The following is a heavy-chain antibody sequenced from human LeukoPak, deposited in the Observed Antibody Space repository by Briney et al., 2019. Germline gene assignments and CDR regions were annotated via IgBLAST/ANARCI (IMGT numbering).Heavy chain of an antibody. CDR2: IKQDGSEK. Sequence: AGGSLRLSCAASGFTFSSYWMSWVRQAPGKGLEWVANIKQDGSEKYYVDSVKGRFTISRDNAKNSLYLQMNSLRAEDTAVYYCARDRCSSTSCFFDYWGQGTLVTVSS. CDR3: ARDRCSSTSCFFDY. V-gene: IGHV3-7*01. D-gene: IGHD2-2*01. CDR1: GFTFSSYW. J-gene: IGHJ4*02.